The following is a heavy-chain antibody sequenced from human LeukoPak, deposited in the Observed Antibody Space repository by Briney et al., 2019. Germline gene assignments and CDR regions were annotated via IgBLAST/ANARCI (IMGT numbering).Heavy chain of an antibody. D-gene: IGHD4-17*01. V-gene: IGHV3-66*01. CDR1: GFTVSSNY. CDR3: ARVQTTVTSLGHYYYYYYGMDV. CDR2: IYSGGST. J-gene: IGHJ6*02. Sequence: PGGSLRLSCAASGFTVSSNYMSWVRQAPGRGLEWVSVIYSGGSTYYADSVKGRFTISRDNSKNTLYLQMNSLRAEDTAVYYCARVQTTVTSLGHYYYYYYGMDVWGQGTTVTVS.